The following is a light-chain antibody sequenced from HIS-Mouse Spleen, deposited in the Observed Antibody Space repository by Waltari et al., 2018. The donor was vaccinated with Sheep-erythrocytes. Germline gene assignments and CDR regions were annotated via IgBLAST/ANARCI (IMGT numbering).Light chain of an antibody. CDR2: YKSGSDK. CDR1: SGINVGTYR. V-gene: IGLV5-45*03. Sequence: QAVLTQPSSLSASPGASASLTCTLRSGINVGTYRIYWYQQQPGSPPQYLLRYKSGSDKQRGSGVPSRFSGSKDASANAGILLISGLQSEDEADYYCMIWHSSAWVFGGGTKLTVL. CDR3: MIWHSSAWV. J-gene: IGLJ3*02.